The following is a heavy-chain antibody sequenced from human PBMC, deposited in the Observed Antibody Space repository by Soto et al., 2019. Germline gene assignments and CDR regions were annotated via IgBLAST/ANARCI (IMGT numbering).Heavy chain of an antibody. CDR2: ISGSGGST. Sequence: EVQLLESGGGLVQPGGSLRLSCAASGFTFNSYAMSWVRQAPGKGLEWVSVISGSGGSTYNADSVKGRFTISRDNSQNTLYRQMNSLRAEDSAIYYCAKVLGGSFAQFDYWGQGTLVTVSS. V-gene: IGHV3-23*01. J-gene: IGHJ4*02. CDR3: AKVLGGSFAQFDY. CDR1: GFTFNSYA. D-gene: IGHD1-26*01.